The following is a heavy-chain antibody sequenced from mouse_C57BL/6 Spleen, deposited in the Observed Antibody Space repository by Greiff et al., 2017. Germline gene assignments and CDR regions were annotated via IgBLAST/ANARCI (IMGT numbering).Heavy chain of an antibody. Sequence: VQLKESGGGLVKPGGSLKLSCAASGFTFSSYAMSWVRQTPEKRLEWVATISDGGSYTSYPDNVKGRFTISRDNAKNNLYLQMSHLKSEDTAMYYCARRRNWDVGYYFDYWGQGTTLTVSS. D-gene: IGHD4-1*01. CDR1: GFTFSSYA. V-gene: IGHV5-4*01. J-gene: IGHJ2*01. CDR2: ISDGGSYT. CDR3: ARRRNWDVGYYFDY.